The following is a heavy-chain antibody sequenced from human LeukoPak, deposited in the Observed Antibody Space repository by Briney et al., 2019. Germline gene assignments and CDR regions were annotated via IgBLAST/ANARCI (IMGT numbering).Heavy chain of an antibody. J-gene: IGHJ4*02. CDR3: ARDYASDY. Sequence: GGSLRLSCAASGFXFSRYEINWVRQAPGKGLEWVSYISRSGDTIYFADSVKGRFTISRDNAKNSLYLQMSSLRAEDTAAYYCARDYASDYWGQGTLVTVSS. CDR1: GFXFSRYE. D-gene: IGHD3-10*01. CDR2: ISRSGDTI. V-gene: IGHV3-48*03.